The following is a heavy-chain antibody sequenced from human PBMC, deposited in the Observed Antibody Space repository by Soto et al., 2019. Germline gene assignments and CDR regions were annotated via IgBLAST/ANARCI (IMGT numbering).Heavy chain of an antibody. V-gene: IGHV3-23*01. J-gene: IGHJ4*02. CDR2: ISGSGGST. CDR3: AKDSRYIPRRGGLFDY. D-gene: IGHD3-10*01. CDR1: GFTFSSYA. Sequence: PGGSLRLSCAASGFTFSSYAMSWVRQAPGKGLEWVSAISGSGGSTYYADSVRGRFTISRDNSKNTLYLQMNSLRAEDTAVYYCAKDSRYIPRRGGLFDYWGQGTLVTVAS.